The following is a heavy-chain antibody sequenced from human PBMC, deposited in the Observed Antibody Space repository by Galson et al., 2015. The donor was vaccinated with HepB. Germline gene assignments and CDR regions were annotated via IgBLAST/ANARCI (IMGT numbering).Heavy chain of an antibody. V-gene: IGHV3-7*03. Sequence: SLRLSCAVSGFRFSSYWMSWVRQAPGNALEWVANIKQDGRDKGYVDSVKGRFTISRDNAKNSLYLQMNSLRAEDAAVYYCAREGIGGFDSWGQGTLVTVSS. CDR2: IKQDGRDK. J-gene: IGHJ4*02. D-gene: IGHD3-10*01. CDR3: AREGIGGFDS. CDR1: GFRFSSYW.